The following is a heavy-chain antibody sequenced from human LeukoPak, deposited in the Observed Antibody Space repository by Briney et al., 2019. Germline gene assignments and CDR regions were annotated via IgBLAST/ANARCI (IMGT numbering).Heavy chain of an antibody. CDR1: GYTFTSYG. CDR3: ARVRYDSSGYYCYDY. CDR2: ISAYNGNT. Sequence: ASVKVSFKASGYTFTSYGISWVRQAPGQGLEWMGWISAYNGNTNYAQKLQGRVTMTTDTSTSTAYMELRSLRSDDTAVYYCARVRYDSSGYYCYDYWGQGTLVTVSS. J-gene: IGHJ4*02. D-gene: IGHD3-22*01. V-gene: IGHV1-18*01.